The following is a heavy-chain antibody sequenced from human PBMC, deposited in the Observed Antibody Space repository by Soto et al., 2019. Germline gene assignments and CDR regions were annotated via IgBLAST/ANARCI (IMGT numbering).Heavy chain of an antibody. CDR1: GGSISSGGYY. J-gene: IGHJ6*02. Sequence: SETLSLTCTVSGGSISSGGYYWSWIRQHPGKGLEWIGYIYYSGSTYYNPSLKSRVTISVDTSKNQFSLKLSSVTAADTAVYYCARDARLGAAGKTYYYGMDVWGQGTTVTVSS. CDR3: ARDARLGAAGKTYYYGMDV. V-gene: IGHV4-31*03. CDR2: IYYSGST. D-gene: IGHD6-13*01.